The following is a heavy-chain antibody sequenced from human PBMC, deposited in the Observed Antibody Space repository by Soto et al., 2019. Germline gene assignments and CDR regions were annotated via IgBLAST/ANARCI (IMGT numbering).Heavy chain of an antibody. CDR2: ISDSGKT. Sequence: QVQLQESGPRLVKPSETLSLTCSVSGGPIRGYYWTWIRQSPGRGLQLLGFISDSGKTNSDACLKGRLAISLDTSRNQFSLGLTSVTAADTALYYCARGRAIYGEWDYFDYWGQGALVTVSS. V-gene: IGHV4-59*01. D-gene: IGHD1-26*01. J-gene: IGHJ4*02. CDR3: ARGRAIYGEWDYFDY. CDR1: GGPIRGYY.